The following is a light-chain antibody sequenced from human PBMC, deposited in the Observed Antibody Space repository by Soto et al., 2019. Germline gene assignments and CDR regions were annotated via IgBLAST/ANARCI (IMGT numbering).Light chain of an antibody. CDR1: QGISSW. Sequence: DIQMTQSPSSVSASVGDRVTITCRASQGISSWLAWYQQKPGKAPKLLIYAASSLQSGVSSRFCGGVSGADLTLILMSRPPEDFAAYYCQQANSVPPTFGQGNKVDIK. J-gene: IGKJ1*01. V-gene: IGKV1-12*01. CDR3: QQANSVPPT. CDR2: AAS.